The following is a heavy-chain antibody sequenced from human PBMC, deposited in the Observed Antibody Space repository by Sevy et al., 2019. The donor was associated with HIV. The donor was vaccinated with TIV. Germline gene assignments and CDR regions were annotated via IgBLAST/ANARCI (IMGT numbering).Heavy chain of an antibody. J-gene: IGHJ4*02. Sequence: SETLSLSCSVSGYSISNGYFWGWIRQPPGKGLEWGGRIYHSGRTDYNQSLKSRLRMSIDTSKNQSSLRLTSLTAADTAVYYCARSPAGRYYFDYWGQGALVTVSS. CDR1: GYSISNGYF. CDR3: ARSPAGRYYFDY. V-gene: IGHV4-38-2*01. CDR2: IYHSGRT.